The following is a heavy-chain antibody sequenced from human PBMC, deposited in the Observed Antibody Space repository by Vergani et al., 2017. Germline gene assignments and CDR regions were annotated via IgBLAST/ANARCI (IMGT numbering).Heavy chain of an antibody. V-gene: IGHV1-46*01. J-gene: IGHJ5*02. D-gene: IGHD2-21*01. CDR2: LNPTTGHT. CDR3: ARSIGYCAGATCRAYYFDH. CDR1: GYTFTDYF. Sequence: QVQLVQSGAEVKKPGASVKVSCKASGYTFTDYFMHWLRQAPGQAFEWMGILNPTTGHTTSAQKFMGRVDMTRDPSTDTSTRTVQMTLSSLRSEDTAVYYCARSIGYCAGATCRAYYFDHWGQGTRVTVSS.